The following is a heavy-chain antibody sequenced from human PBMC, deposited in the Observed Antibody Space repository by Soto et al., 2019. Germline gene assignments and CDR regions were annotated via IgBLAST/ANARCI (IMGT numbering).Heavy chain of an antibody. CDR3: ASTKRRNSRGWFDP. V-gene: IGHV3-7*01. CDR2: IKQDGSEK. J-gene: IGHJ5*02. Sequence: GESLKISCAASGFTFSSYWMSWVRQAPGKGLEWVANIKQDGSEKYYVDSVKGRFTISRDNAKNSLYLQMNSLRAEDTAVYYCASTKRRNSRGWFDPWGQGTLVTVSS. CDR1: GFTFSSYW. D-gene: IGHD2-8*01.